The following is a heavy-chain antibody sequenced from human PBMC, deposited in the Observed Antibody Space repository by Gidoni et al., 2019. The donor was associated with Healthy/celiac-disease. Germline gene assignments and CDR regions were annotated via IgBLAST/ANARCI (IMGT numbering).Heavy chain of an antibody. J-gene: IGHJ4*02. V-gene: IGHV1-18*01. D-gene: IGHD3-22*01. CDR3: ARDQEYYYDSSGYSYFDY. CDR1: GYTFTSYG. CDR2: ISAYNGNT. Sequence: QVQLVQSGAEVKKPGASVKVSCKASGYTFTSYGISWVRQAPGQGLEWMGWISAYNGNTNYAQKLQGRVTMTTDTSTSTAYMELRSLRSDDTAVYYCARDQEYYYDSSGYSYFDYWGQGTLVTVSS.